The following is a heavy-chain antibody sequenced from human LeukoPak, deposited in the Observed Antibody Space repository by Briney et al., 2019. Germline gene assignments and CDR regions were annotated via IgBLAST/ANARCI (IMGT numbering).Heavy chain of an antibody. CDR3: ARDYGDYVFDYYFDY. J-gene: IGHJ4*02. CDR2: IKQDGSEK. CDR1: GFTFSSYW. D-gene: IGHD4-17*01. Sequence: PGGSLRLSCAASGFTFSSYWMSWVRQAPGKGLEWVANIKQDGSEKYYADSVKGRFTISRDNAKNSLYLQMNSLRAEDTALYYCARDYGDYVFDYYFDYWGQGTLVTVSS. V-gene: IGHV3-7*03.